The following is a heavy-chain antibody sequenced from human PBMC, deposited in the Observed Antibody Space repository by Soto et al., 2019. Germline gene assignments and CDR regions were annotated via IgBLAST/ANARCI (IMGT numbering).Heavy chain of an antibody. Sequence: QVQLVQSXAXVKKPGASVKVSCXXXXXTFTGYXMXXXXXXXXXXLEWMGWINPNSGGTNYAQKFQGRVTMTRDTSISTAYMELSRLRSDDTAVYYCATGIAALGGMDVWGQGTTVTVSS. V-gene: IGHV1-2*02. CDR1: XXTFTGYX. J-gene: IGHJ6*02. CDR2: INPNSGGT. D-gene: IGHD6-13*01. CDR3: ATGIAALGGMDV.